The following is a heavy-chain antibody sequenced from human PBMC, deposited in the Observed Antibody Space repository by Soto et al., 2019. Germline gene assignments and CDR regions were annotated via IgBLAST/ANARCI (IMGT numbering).Heavy chain of an antibody. CDR2: INPNSGDT. D-gene: IGHD6-19*01. Sequence: ASVKVSCKTSGYSFTGFYMHWVRQAPGQGLEWMGWINPNSGDTNYTQKFQGWVTMTRDTSFSTAYMELSSLRSEDTAVYYCARDGRSSYSSGWYYFDYWGQGTLVTVSS. CDR3: ARDGRSSYSSGWYYFDY. CDR1: GYSFTGFY. J-gene: IGHJ4*02. V-gene: IGHV1-2*04.